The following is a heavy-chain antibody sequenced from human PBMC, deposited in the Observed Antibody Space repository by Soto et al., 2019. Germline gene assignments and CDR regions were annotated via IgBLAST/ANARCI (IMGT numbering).Heavy chain of an antibody. D-gene: IGHD2-15*01. CDR2: IFHGGNT. Sequence: SDTLSLTCAVSGFFISSGNYWGWIRKPPGKGLEWIGSIFHGGNTYYNPSLKSRVTISVDMSKNQFSLKLNSVTAADTAVYYCARERWYDAFDVWGQGTVVTVSS. CDR3: ARERWYDAFDV. V-gene: IGHV4-38-2*02. CDR1: GFFISSGNY. J-gene: IGHJ3*01.